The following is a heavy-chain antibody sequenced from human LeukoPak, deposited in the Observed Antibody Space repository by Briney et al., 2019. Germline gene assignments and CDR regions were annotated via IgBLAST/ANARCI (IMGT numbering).Heavy chain of an antibody. CDR1: GGFISSTSYY. J-gene: IGHJ4*02. CDR3: VRSHLGSRITIFGVVIIGVSDQ. Sequence: PSETLSLTCTVSGGFISSTSYYWGWIRQPPGKGLEWIGSIFYTGGTYYNPSLKSRVTMSVDTSKNQFSLKLNSVTAADTAVYYCVRSHLGSRITIFGVVIIGVSDQWGQGTLVTVSS. CDR2: IFYTGGT. D-gene: IGHD3-3*01. V-gene: IGHV4-39*07.